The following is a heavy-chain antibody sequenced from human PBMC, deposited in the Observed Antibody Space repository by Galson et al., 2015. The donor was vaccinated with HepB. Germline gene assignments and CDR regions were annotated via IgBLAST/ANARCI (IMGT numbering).Heavy chain of an antibody. Sequence: SLRLSCAASQFTVSSNYMSWVRQAPGKGLEWVSVIYSGGTTHYADSVKGRFTVTRDNSKNTLYLQMNSLIPEDTAVYYCARAWTHYYDTGGYSPHGMDVWGQGTTVTVSS. D-gene: IGHD3-22*01. J-gene: IGHJ6*02. CDR3: ARAWTHYYDTGGYSPHGMDV. V-gene: IGHV3-66*02. CDR2: IYSGGTT. CDR1: QFTVSSNY.